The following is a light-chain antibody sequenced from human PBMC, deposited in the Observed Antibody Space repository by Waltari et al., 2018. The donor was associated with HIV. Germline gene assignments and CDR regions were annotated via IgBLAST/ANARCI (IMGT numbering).Light chain of an antibody. V-gene: IGKV4-1*01. CDR1: QSLLYTSNNKNF. J-gene: IGKJ4*01. Sequence: DIVMPQSPESLPVSLGERASIHCKSSQSLLYTSNNKNFLAWYQQKTGQPPKLLIYWAFTRESGVPDRFSGSGSGTDFTLTISGLQADDVAIYYCQQYYTTPLTFGGGTKVEI. CDR2: WAF. CDR3: QQYYTTPLT.